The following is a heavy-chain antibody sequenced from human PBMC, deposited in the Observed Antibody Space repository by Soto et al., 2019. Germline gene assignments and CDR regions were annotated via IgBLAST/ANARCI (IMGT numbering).Heavy chain of an antibody. CDR2: ISSSGGSA. CDR3: TREGYSGYPYDF. V-gene: IGHV3-23*01. J-gene: IGHJ4*02. D-gene: IGHD5-12*01. CDR1: GFTFSSYA. Sequence: GGSLRLSCAASGFTFSSYAMSWVRQAPGKGLEWVSAISSSGGSADYADSVKGRFTISRDNSKNTLYLQMNSLRAEDTAVYYCTREGYSGYPYDFWGQGTLVTVSS.